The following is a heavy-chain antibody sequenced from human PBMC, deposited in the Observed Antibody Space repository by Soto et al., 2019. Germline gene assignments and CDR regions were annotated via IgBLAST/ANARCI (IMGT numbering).Heavy chain of an antibody. CDR3: ASMGRLWFGEPNSPNTQNWFDP. CDR1: GGSISSGDYY. Sequence: PSETLSLTCTVSGGSISSGDYYWSWIRQPPGKGLEWIGYIYYSGSTYYNPSLKSRVTISVDTSKNQFSLKLSSVTAADTAVYYCASMGRLWFGEPNSPNTQNWFDPWGQGTLVTVSS. CDR2: IYYSGST. D-gene: IGHD3-10*01. J-gene: IGHJ5*02. V-gene: IGHV4-30-4*02.